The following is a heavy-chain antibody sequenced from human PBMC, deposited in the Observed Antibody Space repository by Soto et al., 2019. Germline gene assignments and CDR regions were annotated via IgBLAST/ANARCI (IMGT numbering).Heavy chain of an antibody. CDR1: GFTFSSYE. CDR2: ISSSGSTI. Sequence: LRLSCAASGFTFSSYEMNWVRQAPGKGLEWVXYISSSGSTIYYADSVKGRFTISRDNAKNSLYLQMNSLRAEDTAVYYCARVVSYYDFWSGYYIGPYYYYGMDVWGQGTTVTVSS. V-gene: IGHV3-48*03. J-gene: IGHJ6*02. CDR3: ARVVSYYDFWSGYYIGPYYYYGMDV. D-gene: IGHD3-3*01.